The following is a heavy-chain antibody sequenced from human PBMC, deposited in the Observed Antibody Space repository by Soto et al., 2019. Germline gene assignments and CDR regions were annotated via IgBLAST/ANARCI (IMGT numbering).Heavy chain of an antibody. D-gene: IGHD6-13*01. CDR2: IDWNSDNI. J-gene: IGHJ2*01. CDR1: GFTFDDYA. V-gene: IGHV3-9*01. CDR3: AKSSGAGYTLWYFDL. Sequence: EVQLVESGGGSVQPGRSLRLSCAASGFTFDDYAMHWVRQTPGKGLEWVSGIDWNSDNIGYADSVKGRFSISRDNDKNSLYLQMHSLRPEDTALYYCAKSSGAGYTLWYFDLWGRGTQVTVSS.